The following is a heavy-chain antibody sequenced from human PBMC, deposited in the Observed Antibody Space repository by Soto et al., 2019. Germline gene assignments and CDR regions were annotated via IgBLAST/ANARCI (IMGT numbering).Heavy chain of an antibody. CDR3: AHCPGIAVAGTHVWFDP. D-gene: IGHD6-19*01. V-gene: IGHV2-5*01. CDR2: IYWNDDK. Sequence: SGPTLVNPTQTLTLTCTFSGFSLSTSGVGVGWIRQPPGKALEWLALIYWNDDKRYSPSLKSRLTITKDTSKNQVVLTMTNMEPVDTATYYCAHCPGIAVAGTHVWFDPWGQGTLVTVSS. J-gene: IGHJ5*02. CDR1: GFSLSTSGVG.